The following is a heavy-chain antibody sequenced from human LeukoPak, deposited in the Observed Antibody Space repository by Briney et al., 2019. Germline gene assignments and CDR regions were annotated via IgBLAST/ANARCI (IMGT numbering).Heavy chain of an antibody. CDR1: GDSTSGDY. CDR3: ARGLRIVVVAATHHDAFDI. J-gene: IGHJ3*02. CDR2: INSRTGT. Sequence: SETLSLTCTISGDSTSGDYWSWIRQTPGKGLEWIGYINSRTGTYYNPSLTSRVTISLDTSKNTFCLYLTSVTAADTAVYYCARGLRIVVVAATHHDAFDIWGQGTMVTVSS. V-gene: IGHV4-59*12. D-gene: IGHD2-15*01.